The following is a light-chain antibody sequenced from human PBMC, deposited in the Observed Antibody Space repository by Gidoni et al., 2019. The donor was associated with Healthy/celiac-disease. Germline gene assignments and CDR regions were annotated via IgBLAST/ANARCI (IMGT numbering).Light chain of an antibody. CDR1: QGISNY. J-gene: IGKJ1*01. Sequence: IQLTQSPSSLSASVGDRVTITCRASQGISNYLAWYQQKPGKVPKLLIYAASTLQSGVPSRFSGSGSGTDFTLTISSLQPEDVATYYCQKYNSAPRGTFGQGTKVEIK. CDR3: QKYNSAPRGT. CDR2: AAS. V-gene: IGKV1-27*01.